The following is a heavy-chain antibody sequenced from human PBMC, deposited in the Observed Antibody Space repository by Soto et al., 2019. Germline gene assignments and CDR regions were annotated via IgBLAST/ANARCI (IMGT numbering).Heavy chain of an antibody. CDR1: GFTFSSSW. CDR3: ATGGTWYCDF. CDR2: INPDGDQK. V-gene: IGHV3-7*05. Sequence: VQVLESGGGLVQPGGTLRLSCAPSGFTFSSSWMSWARQAPGKGLEWVATINPDGDQKHYVDSVKGRFTISKDNAKNSLYLQMNSVRAEDSALYYCATGGTWYCDFWGQGILVTVSS. D-gene: IGHD6-13*01. J-gene: IGHJ4*02.